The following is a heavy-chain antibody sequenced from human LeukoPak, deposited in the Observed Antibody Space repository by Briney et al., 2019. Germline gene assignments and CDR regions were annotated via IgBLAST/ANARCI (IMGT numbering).Heavy chain of an antibody. J-gene: IGHJ3*02. CDR3: ARDWAYGSGSYFTGGAFDI. CDR1: GGSISSYY. V-gene: IGHV4-4*07. D-gene: IGHD3-10*01. CDR2: IYTSGST. Sequence: PSETLSLTCTVSGGSISSYYWSWIRQPAGKGLEWIGRIYTSGSTNYNPSLKSRVTMSVDTSKNQFSLKLSSVTAADTAVYYCARDWAYGSGSYFTGGAFDIWGQGTMVTVSS.